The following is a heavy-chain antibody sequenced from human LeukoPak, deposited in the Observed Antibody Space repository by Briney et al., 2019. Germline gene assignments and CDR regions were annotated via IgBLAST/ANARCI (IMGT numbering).Heavy chain of an antibody. J-gene: IGHJ6*03. CDR3: AREGYDFWSGYYTPRYYYYMDV. D-gene: IGHD3-3*01. V-gene: IGHV4-34*01. CDR1: GGSFSGYY. Sequence: SETLSLTCAVSGGSFSGYYWSWIRQPPGKGLEWIGEINHSGSTNYNPSLKSRVTISVDTSKNQFSPELSSVTAADTAVYYCAREGYDFWSGYYTPRYYYYMDVWGKGTTVTVPS. CDR2: INHSGST.